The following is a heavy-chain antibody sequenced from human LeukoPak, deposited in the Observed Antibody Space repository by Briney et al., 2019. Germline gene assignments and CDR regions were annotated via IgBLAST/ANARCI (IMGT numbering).Heavy chain of an antibody. D-gene: IGHD3-10*01. CDR1: GFTFSSYS. CDR2: ISSSSSYI. Sequence: PGGCLRLSCAASGFTFSSYSMNWVRQAPGKGLEWVSSISSSSSYIYYADSVKGRFTISRDNAKNSLYLQMNSLRAEDTAVYYCARDPHHYSGFDYWGQGTLVTVSS. CDR3: ARDPHHYSGFDY. J-gene: IGHJ4*02. V-gene: IGHV3-21*01.